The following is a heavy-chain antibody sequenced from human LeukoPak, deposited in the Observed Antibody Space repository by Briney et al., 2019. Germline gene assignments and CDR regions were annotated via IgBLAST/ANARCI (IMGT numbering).Heavy chain of an antibody. CDR2: INHRGST. CDR1: GGSFSGYH. V-gene: IGHV4-34*01. D-gene: IGHD6-6*01. J-gene: IGHJ4*02. CDR3: ARGRGAARFVTIEFDY. Sequence: SETLSLTCAVYGGSFSGYHWSWIRQPPGKGLGWIGGINHRGSTNYNPSLKSRVTMSVDTSKNQFSLKLSSVTAADTAVYYCARGRGAARFVTIEFDYWGQGALVTVSS.